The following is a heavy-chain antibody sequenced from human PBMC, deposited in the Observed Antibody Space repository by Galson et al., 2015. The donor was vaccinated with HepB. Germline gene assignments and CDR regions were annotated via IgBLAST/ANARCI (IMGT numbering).Heavy chain of an antibody. CDR1: GFTVSSYY. CDR2: ISSGGST. CDR3: ARGPPRDWEGNFFDY. V-gene: IGHV3-66*01. Sequence: SLRLSCAASGFTVSSYYMTWVRQAPGKGLEWVSLISSGGSTFYADSVKGRFTISRDKSKNSLSLQMNSLRPDDTAVYYCARGPPRDWEGNFFDYWGQGTLVTVSS. D-gene: IGHD1-26*01. J-gene: IGHJ4*02.